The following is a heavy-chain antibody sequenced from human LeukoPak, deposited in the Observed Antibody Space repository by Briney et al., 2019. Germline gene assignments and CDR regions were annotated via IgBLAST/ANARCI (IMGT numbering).Heavy chain of an antibody. CDR3: ARVGLVRGVNYFDY. CDR1: GGSISSGGYY. J-gene: IGHJ4*02. D-gene: IGHD3-10*01. CDR2: IYYSGST. Sequence: SETLSLTCTVSGGSISSGGYYWSWIRQHPGKGLEWIGYIYYSGSTYYNPSLKSRVTISVDTSKNQFSLKLSSVTAADTAVYYCARVGLVRGVNYFDYWGQGTLVTVSS. V-gene: IGHV4-31*03.